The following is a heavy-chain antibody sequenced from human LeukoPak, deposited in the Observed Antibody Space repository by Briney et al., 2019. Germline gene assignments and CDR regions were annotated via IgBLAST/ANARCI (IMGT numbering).Heavy chain of an antibody. Sequence: SETLSLTCAVYGGSFSGYYWSWIRQPPGKGLEWIGEINHSGSTNYNPSLKSRVTISVDTSKNQFSLKLSSVTAADTAVYYCARGSTGVLRYFDWLLSSQNYFDYWGQGTLVTASS. CDR2: INHSGST. D-gene: IGHD3-9*01. CDR3: ARGSTGVLRYFDWLLSSQNYFDY. J-gene: IGHJ4*02. CDR1: GGSFSGYY. V-gene: IGHV4-34*01.